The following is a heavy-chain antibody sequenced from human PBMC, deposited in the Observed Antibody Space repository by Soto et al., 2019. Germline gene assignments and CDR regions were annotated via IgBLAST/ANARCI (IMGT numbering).Heavy chain of an antibody. CDR2: IYYSGST. D-gene: IGHD4-17*01. Sequence: PSETLSLTCTVSGGSISSSSYYWGWIRQPPGKGLEWIGSIYYSGSTYYNPSLKSRVTISVDTSKNQFSLKLSSVTAADTAVYYFAGTYGDYSFPPYYYYYGMDVWGQGTTVTVSS. J-gene: IGHJ6*02. V-gene: IGHV4-39*01. CDR3: AGTYGDYSFPPYYYYYGMDV. CDR1: GGSISSSSYY.